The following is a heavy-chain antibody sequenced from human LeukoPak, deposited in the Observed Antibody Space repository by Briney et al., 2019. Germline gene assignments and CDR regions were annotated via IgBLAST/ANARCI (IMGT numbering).Heavy chain of an antibody. D-gene: IGHD2-2*01. Sequence: ASVKVSCKVSGYTLTELPMHWVRQAPGKGLEWMGGFDPEDGETIYAQKFQGRVTMTEDTSTDTAYMELSSLRSEDTAVYYCATGPDIVVVPAAKPFDPWGQGTLVTVSS. CDR1: GYTLTELP. V-gene: IGHV1-24*01. CDR3: ATGPDIVVVPAAKPFDP. J-gene: IGHJ5*02. CDR2: FDPEDGET.